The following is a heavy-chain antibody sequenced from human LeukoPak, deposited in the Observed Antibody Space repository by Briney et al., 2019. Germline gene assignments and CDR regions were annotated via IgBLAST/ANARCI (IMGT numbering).Heavy chain of an antibody. Sequence: KPGESLKISCKGSGYSFTSYWISWVRQMPGKGLEWMGRIDPSDSYTNYSPSFQGHVTISADKSISTAYLQWSSLKASDTAMYYCARQVIEGSGYCSGGSCPRYDYWGQGTLVTVSS. CDR1: GYSFTSYW. V-gene: IGHV5-10-1*01. D-gene: IGHD2-15*01. J-gene: IGHJ4*02. CDR3: ARQVIEGSGYCSGGSCPRYDY. CDR2: IDPSDSYT.